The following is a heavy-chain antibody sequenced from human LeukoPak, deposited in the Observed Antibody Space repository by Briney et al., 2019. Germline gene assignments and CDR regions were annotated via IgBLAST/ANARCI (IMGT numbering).Heavy chain of an antibody. CDR2: INHSGST. Sequence: PSETLSLTCAVYGGSFSGFYWSWIRQPPGKGLEWIGEINHSGSTNYNPSLKSRVTISVDTSKNQFSLKLSSVTAADTAVYYCARRYSYGYYYWGQGTLVTVSS. CDR1: GGSFSGFY. D-gene: IGHD5-18*01. J-gene: IGHJ4*02. CDR3: ARRYSYGYYY. V-gene: IGHV4-34*01.